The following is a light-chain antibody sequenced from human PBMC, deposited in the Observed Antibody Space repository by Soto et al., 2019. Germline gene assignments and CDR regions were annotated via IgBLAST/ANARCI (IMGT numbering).Light chain of an antibody. CDR3: QNYYSAPRT. J-gene: IGKJ1*01. V-gene: IGKV1-27*01. Sequence: IQMTQSPSTLSASLGDTVTVTCRASQSVRGWLAWYQQKPGEAPKLLIYAASTLQSGVPSRFSGSGSGTDFTLTISSLQPEDIATYYCQNYYSAPRTFGQGTKVDIK. CDR2: AAS. CDR1: QSVRGW.